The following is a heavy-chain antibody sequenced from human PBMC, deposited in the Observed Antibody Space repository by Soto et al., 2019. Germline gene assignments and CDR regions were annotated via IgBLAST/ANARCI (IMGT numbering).Heavy chain of an antibody. J-gene: IGHJ4*02. CDR1: GGSIHSYC. D-gene: IGHD4-4*01. CDR2: IFDSGNA. V-gene: IGHV4-59*08. Sequence: QVQLQESGPGLVKPSETLSLTCTVSGGSIHSYCWSWIRQPTGKGLKWIAYIFDSGNANYNPSLKSRVTISVDTSKNQFSLKLTSVTAADTVVYYCARHRRTTVAKFYFDNWGQGALVTVSS. CDR3: ARHRRTTVAKFYFDN.